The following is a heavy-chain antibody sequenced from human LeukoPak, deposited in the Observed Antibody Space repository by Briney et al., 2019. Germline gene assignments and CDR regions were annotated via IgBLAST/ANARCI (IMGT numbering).Heavy chain of an antibody. CDR2: IYHSGGT. D-gene: IGHD4-11*01. CDR1: GASISSGDYS. J-gene: IGHJ4*02. CDR3: ARVAVYSINPYLDY. V-gene: IGHV4-30-2*01. Sequence: SETLSLTCAVSGASISSGDYSWSWIRQPPGKGLEWIGYIYHSGGTYYNPSLKSRVTISVDRSKNQFSLKLSSVAAADTAVYYCARVAVYSINPYLDYWGQGTLVTVSS.